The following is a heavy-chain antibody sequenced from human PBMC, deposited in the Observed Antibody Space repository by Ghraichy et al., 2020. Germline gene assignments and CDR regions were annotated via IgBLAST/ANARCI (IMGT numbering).Heavy chain of an antibody. J-gene: IGHJ6*02. Sequence: GGSLRLSCAASGFTFSSYSMNWVRQAPGKGLEWVSSISSSSSYIYYADSVKGRFTISRDNAKNSLYLQMNSLRAEDTAVYYCARDVEETYYYYGMDVWGQGTTVTVSS. V-gene: IGHV3-21*01. D-gene: IGHD3-3*01. CDR2: ISSSSSYI. CDR1: GFTFSSYS. CDR3: ARDVEETYYYYGMDV.